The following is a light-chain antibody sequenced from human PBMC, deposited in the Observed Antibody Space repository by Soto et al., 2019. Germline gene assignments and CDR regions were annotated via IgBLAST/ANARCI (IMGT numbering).Light chain of an antibody. CDR1: QSISNN. V-gene: IGKV3-15*01. CDR2: GAS. J-gene: IGKJ4*01. CDR3: QQRSNWPLT. Sequence: EIVMTQSPATLSVSPGGRATLSCRASQSISNNLAWYQQKPGQAPRLLIYGASTRATGIPARFSGSGSGTEFTLTISSLQSEDFAVYYCQQRSNWPLTFGGGTKVEIK.